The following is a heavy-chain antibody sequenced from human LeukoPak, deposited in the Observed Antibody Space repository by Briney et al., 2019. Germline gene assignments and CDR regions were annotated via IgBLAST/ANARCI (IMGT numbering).Heavy chain of an antibody. J-gene: IGHJ6*02. CDR1: GFTFSSYA. D-gene: IGHD3-3*01. Sequence: GGSLRLSCAASGFTFSSYAMSWVRQVPGKGLEWVSVISGSGDNTYYADSVKGRFTISRDNSKNTLYLQMNSLRVEDTAVYYCARKGGSRFLGRYKYYGLDVWGQGTTVTVS. CDR3: ARKGGSRFLGRYKYYGLDV. V-gene: IGHV3-23*01. CDR2: ISGSGDNT.